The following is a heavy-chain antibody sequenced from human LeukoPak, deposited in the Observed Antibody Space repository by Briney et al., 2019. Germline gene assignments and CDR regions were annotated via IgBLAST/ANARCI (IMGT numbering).Heavy chain of an antibody. J-gene: IGHJ4*02. Sequence: GGSLRLSCAASGFTFSSYSMNWVRQAPGKGLEWVSYISSSSTIYYADSVKGRFTISRDNAKNSLYLQMNSLRAEDTAVYYCAGAGFKYLFLDYWGQGTLVTVSS. CDR3: AGAGFKYLFLDY. V-gene: IGHV3-48*01. CDR2: ISSSSTI. CDR1: GFTFSSYS. D-gene: IGHD3-10*01.